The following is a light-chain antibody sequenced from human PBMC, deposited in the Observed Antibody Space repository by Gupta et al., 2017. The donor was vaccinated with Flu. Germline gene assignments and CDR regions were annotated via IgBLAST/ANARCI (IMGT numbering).Light chain of an antibody. CDR2: AAT. J-gene: IGKJ2*01. Sequence: TLSLSPGESATLACEASQTINLNYLAWFQQKSGQAPRLLIYAATTRATGIPDRFSGGGSGTHFTLTISRLEPEDFAVYYCQQYGSTRGYTFGQGTKLEIK. CDR1: QTINLNY. CDR3: QQYGSTRGYT. V-gene: IGKV3-20*01.